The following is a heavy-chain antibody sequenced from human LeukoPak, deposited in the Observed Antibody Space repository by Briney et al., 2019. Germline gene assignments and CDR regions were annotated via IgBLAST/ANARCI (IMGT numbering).Heavy chain of an antibody. J-gene: IGHJ4*02. CDR1: GGSISSYY. V-gene: IGHV4-59*01. CDR3: ARADSSGYYVGY. D-gene: IGHD3-22*01. CDR2: IYYSGST. Sequence: SETLSLTCTVSGGSISSYYWSWIRQPPGKGLEWIGHIYYSGSTDYNPSLKSRVTISVDTSKNQFSLKLSSVTAADTAVYYCARADSSGYYVGYWGQGTLVTVSS.